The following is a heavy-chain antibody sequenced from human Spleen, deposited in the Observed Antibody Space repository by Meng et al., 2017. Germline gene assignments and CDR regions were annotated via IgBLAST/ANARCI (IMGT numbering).Heavy chain of an antibody. V-gene: IGHV4-31*03. CDR1: GGSISSGGYY. J-gene: IGHJ5*02. CDR2: IYYSGST. CDR3: ARVSCSGYYSCWFDP. Sequence: VQLPESVPGLVPPSPPLSPTCTVSGGSISSGGYYWSWIRQHPGKGLEWIGYIYYSGSTYYNPSLKSRVTISVDTSKNQFSLKLSSVTAADTAVYYCARVSCSGYYSCWFDPWGQGTLVTVSS. D-gene: IGHD3-22*01.